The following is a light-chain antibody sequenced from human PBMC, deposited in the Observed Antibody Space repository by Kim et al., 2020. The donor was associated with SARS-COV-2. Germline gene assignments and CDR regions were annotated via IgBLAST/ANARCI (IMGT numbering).Light chain of an antibody. Sequence: SYELTQPPSVSVSPGQTARITCSGDALPKKYAYWYQQKSGQAPVLVIYEDSKRPSGIPERFSGSSSGTMATLTISGSQVEYEADYYCYSTDSSGNHWVFGGGTQLTVL. CDR2: EDS. CDR1: ALPKKY. J-gene: IGLJ3*02. CDR3: YSTDSSGNHWV. V-gene: IGLV3-10*01.